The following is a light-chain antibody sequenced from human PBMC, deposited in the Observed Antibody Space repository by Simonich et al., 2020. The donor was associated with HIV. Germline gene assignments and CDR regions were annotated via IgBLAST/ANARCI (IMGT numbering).Light chain of an antibody. Sequence: DIVMTQSPDSLAVSLGERATINCKSSQSVLYNSNNKNYLVWYQQKPGQPPKLPIYWASTRESGVPDRFSGSGSGTDFTLTISSLQAEDVAVYYCQQYYSTPRTFGQGTKVEIK. CDR3: QQYYSTPRT. J-gene: IGKJ1*01. V-gene: IGKV4-1*01. CDR1: QSVLYNSNNKNY. CDR2: WAS.